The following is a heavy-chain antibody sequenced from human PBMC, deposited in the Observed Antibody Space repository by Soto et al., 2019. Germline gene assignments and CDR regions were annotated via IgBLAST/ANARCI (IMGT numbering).Heavy chain of an antibody. V-gene: IGHV3-9*01. CDR3: AKSTGDTANGMGV. CDR2: ISWNSGTI. Sequence: EVQVVESGGGLVQPGRSLRLSCAASGFSFDDYAMHWVRQAPGKGLEWVSGISWNSGTIGYADSVKGRFTISRDNAKNTVYLQKNSLRAEDTALYYCAKSTGDTANGMGVWGQGTTVTVSS. J-gene: IGHJ6*02. D-gene: IGHD2-21*02. CDR1: GFSFDDYA.